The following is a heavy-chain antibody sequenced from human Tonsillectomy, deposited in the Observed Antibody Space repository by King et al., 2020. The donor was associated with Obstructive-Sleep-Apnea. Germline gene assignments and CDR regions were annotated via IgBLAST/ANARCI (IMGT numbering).Heavy chain of an antibody. V-gene: IGHV5-51*01. D-gene: IGHD5-24*01. CDR2: IYPGDSDT. J-gene: IGHJ3*02. CDR3: ARQKAEMATTTDAFDI. CDR1: GYSFNSYW. Sequence: VQLVESGAEVKKPGESLKISCKGSGYSFNSYWSGWVRQMPGKGLEWMGIIYPGDSDTRYSPSFQGQVPISADKTISTAYLQWSSPKASDTAKYYCARQKAEMATTTDAFDIWGQGTMVTVSS.